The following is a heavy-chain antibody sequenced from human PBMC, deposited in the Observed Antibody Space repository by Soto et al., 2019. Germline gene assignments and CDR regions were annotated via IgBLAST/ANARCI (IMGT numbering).Heavy chain of an antibody. CDR1: GLSFSDHA. CDR2: ISVDSETI. V-gene: IGHV3-48*02. Sequence: EVQLAESGGGLVQVGGSLRLSCVVSGLSFSDHAMNWVRQAPGKGLDWVSYISVDSETIYYADSVKGRFTISRDNAKNSLYLQMNSLRDEDRAVYYGARYGSGSHLRDPFDYWGQGTLVTVSS. CDR3: ARYGSGSHLRDPFDY. J-gene: IGHJ4*02. D-gene: IGHD3-10*01.